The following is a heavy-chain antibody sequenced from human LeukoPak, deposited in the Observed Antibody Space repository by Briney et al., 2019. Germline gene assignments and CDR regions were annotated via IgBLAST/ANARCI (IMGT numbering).Heavy chain of an antibody. D-gene: IGHD6-19*01. CDR3: ARGSLYSSGWRAEYFQH. J-gene: IGHJ1*01. V-gene: IGHV4-34*01. Sequence: SETLSLTCAVYGGSFSGYYWSWIRQPPGKGLEWIGEINHSGSTNYNPSLKSRVTISVDTSKNQFSLKLSSVTAADTAVYYCARGSLYSSGWRAEYFQHWGQGTLVTVSS. CDR1: GGSFSGYY. CDR2: INHSGST.